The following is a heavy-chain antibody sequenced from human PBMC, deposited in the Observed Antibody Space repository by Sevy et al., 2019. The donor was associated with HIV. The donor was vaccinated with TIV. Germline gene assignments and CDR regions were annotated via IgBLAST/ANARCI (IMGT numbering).Heavy chain of an antibody. V-gene: IGHV3-23*01. CDR1: GFTFSSYA. CDR3: ATGYGDYTGYYFDY. J-gene: IGHJ4*02. Sequence: GGSLRLSCAASGFTFSSYAMSWVRQAPGKGLEWVSSISGSGGTTYYADSVKGRFTISRDNSKNTLYLQMNSLRAEDTAVYDCATGYGDYTGYYFDYWGQGTLVTVSS. D-gene: IGHD4-17*01. CDR2: ISGSGGTT.